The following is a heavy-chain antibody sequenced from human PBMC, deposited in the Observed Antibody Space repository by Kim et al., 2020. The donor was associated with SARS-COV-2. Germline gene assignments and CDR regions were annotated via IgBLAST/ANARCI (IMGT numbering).Heavy chain of an antibody. V-gene: IGHV4-39*07. Sequence: SETLSLTCTVSGGSISSSSYYWGWIRQPPGKGLEWIGSIYYSGSTYYNPSLKSRVTISVDTSKNQFSLKLSSVTAADTAVYYCARGVFVGSFTLKGYFD. CDR3: ARGVFVGSFTLKGYFD. CDR2: IYYSGST. J-gene: IGHJ4*01. CDR1: GGSISSSSYY. D-gene: IGHD2-21*01.